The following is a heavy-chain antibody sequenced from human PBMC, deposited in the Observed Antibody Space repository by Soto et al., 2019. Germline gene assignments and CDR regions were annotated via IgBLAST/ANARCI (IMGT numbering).Heavy chain of an antibody. D-gene: IGHD4-17*01. CDR1: GGSVTNSSYY. Sequence: SESLSLTCTVSGGSVTNSSYYWGWIRQSPGKGLEWIGSVYYRGRSYSKSSVKSRVTISVDTSKNRFSLSLNSVTASDTAVYFCVSQRTTVPTQAYFDYWG. J-gene: IGHJ4*01. V-gene: IGHV4-39*01. CDR2: VYYRGRS. CDR3: VSQRTTVPTQAYFDY.